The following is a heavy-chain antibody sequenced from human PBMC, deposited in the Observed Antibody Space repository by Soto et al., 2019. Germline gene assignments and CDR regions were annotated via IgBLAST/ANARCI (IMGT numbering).Heavy chain of an antibody. Sequence: SETLSLTCTVSGGSISSYYWSWIRQPAGKGLEWIGRIYTSGSTNYNPSLKSRVTMSVDTSKNQFSLKLSSVTAADTAVYYCAREVSSGWQKLRYFDYWGQGTLVTVSS. V-gene: IGHV4-4*07. CDR2: IYTSGST. D-gene: IGHD6-19*01. J-gene: IGHJ4*02. CDR3: AREVSSGWQKLRYFDY. CDR1: GGSISSYY.